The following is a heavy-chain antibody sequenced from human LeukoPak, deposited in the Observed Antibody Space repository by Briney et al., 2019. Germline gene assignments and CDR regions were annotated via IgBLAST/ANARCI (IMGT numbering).Heavy chain of an antibody. CDR1: GFTFSTYC. Sequence: GGSLRLSCAASGFTFSTYCMHWVRQAPGKGPMWVSRICPDGTVTNYADSVKARFIISRDNAKNTLYLQMNSLRAEDTAVYFCARGGGLDVWGQGATVTVSS. J-gene: IGHJ6*02. CDR3: ARGGGLDV. D-gene: IGHD3-16*01. V-gene: IGHV3-74*01. CDR2: ICPDGTVT.